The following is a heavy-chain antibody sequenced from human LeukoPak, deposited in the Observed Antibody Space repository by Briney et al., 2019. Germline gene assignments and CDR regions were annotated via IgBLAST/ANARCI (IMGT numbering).Heavy chain of an antibody. CDR2: IYYTEST. CDR1: GGSISSSSYY. CDR3: ARQGDLRYSSRTGHFDY. J-gene: IGHJ4*02. Sequence: SETLSLTCTVSGGSISSSSYYWGWIRQTPGKGLEWIGSIYYTESTYYSPSLKSRVIISVDTSKNQLFLKLYSVTAADTAVYYCARQGDLRYSSRTGHFDYWGQGMLVTVSS. D-gene: IGHD6-13*01. V-gene: IGHV4-39*01.